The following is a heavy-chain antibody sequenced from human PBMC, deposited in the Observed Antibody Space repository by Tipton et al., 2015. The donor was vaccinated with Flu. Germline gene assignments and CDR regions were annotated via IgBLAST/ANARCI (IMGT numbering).Heavy chain of an antibody. CDR3: TTDLHHDYGDEDY. Sequence: SLRLSCAASGFTFSNAWMSWVRQAPGKGLEWVGRIKSKTDGGTTDYAAPVKGRFTISRDDSKNTLYLQMNSLKTEDTAVYYCTTDLHHDYGDEDYWGQGTLVTVSS. CDR1: GFTFSNAW. V-gene: IGHV3-15*01. J-gene: IGHJ4*02. D-gene: IGHD4-17*01. CDR2: IKSKTDGGTT.